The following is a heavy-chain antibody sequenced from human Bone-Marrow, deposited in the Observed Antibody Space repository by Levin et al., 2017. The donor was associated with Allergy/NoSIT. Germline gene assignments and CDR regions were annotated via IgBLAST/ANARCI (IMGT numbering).Heavy chain of an antibody. D-gene: IGHD3-3*01. CDR3: ARDGQFLEWNHPAY. Sequence: SCAASGFTFSTYGMHWVRQAPGKGLEWVALIWFDGNNQYYADSVKGRVTISRDNSNNTLYLQINNLRAEDTAVYYCARDGQFLEWNHPAYGGQGTLVTVSS. J-gene: IGHJ4*02. CDR2: IWFDGNNQ. CDR1: GFTFSTYG. V-gene: IGHV3-33*01.